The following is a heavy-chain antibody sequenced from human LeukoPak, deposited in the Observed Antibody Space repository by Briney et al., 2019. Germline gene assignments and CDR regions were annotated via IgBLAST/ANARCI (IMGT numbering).Heavy chain of an antibody. J-gene: IGHJ6*04. Sequence: GGSLRLSCAASGFTFSSYSMNWVRQAPGKGLEWVSSISSSSSYIYYADSVKGRFTISRDNAKNSLYLQMNSLRAEDTAVYYCARFGWRYCGSTSCYTGEDVWGKGTTVTVSS. V-gene: IGHV3-21*01. CDR3: ARFGWRYCGSTSCYTGEDV. CDR2: ISSSSSYI. CDR1: GFTFSSYS. D-gene: IGHD2-2*02.